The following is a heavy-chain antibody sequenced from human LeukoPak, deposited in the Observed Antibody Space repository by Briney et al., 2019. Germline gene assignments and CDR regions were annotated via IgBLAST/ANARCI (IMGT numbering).Heavy chain of an antibody. CDR1: GGTFSSFA. J-gene: IGHJ3*02. D-gene: IGHD2-2*01. CDR2: SIPISGSA. V-gene: IGHV1-69*13. Sequence: SVKVSCKASGGTFSSFAISWVRQAPGQGLEWMGGSIPISGSANYAQKFQGRVTITADESTSTAYMELGSLRSEDTAVYYCARGRELGYCSSTSCPPPDAFDIWGQGTMVTVSS. CDR3: ARGRELGYCSSTSCPPPDAFDI.